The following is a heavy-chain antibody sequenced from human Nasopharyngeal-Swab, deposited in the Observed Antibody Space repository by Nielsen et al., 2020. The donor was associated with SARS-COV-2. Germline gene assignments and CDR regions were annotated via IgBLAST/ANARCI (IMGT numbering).Heavy chain of an antibody. CDR3: ARDCSGGSCRYGMDV. CDR1: GFTFSSYS. CDR2: ITSSSTYT. D-gene: IGHD2-15*01. V-gene: IGHV3-21*01. J-gene: IGHJ6*02. Sequence: VGSLRLSCAASGFTFSSYSMNWVRQAPGKGLEWVSAITSSSTYTYYADSVKGRFTISRDNARNSLYLQMNSLRAEDTAVYYCARDCSGGSCRYGMDVWGQGTTVTVSS.